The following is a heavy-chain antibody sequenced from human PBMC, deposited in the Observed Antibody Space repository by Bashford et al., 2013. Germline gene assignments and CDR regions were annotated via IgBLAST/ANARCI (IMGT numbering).Heavy chain of an antibody. CDR1: GGSISSYY. CDR2: IYYSGST. V-gene: IGHV4-59*01. CDR3: TRHRDSSSWYDGGGGEKYYYYYYYMDV. Sequence: SSETLSLTCTVSGGSISSYYWSWIRQPPGKGLEWIGYIYYSGSTNYNPSLKSRVTISVDTSKNQFSLKLSSVTAADTAVYYCTRHRDSSSWYDGGGGEKYYYYYYYMDVWGKGTTVTVSS. J-gene: IGHJ6*03. D-gene: IGHD6-13*01.